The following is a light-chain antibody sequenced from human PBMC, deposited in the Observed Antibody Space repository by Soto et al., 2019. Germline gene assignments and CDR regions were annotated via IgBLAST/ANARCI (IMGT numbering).Light chain of an antibody. V-gene: IGLV1-40*01. J-gene: IGLJ2*01. CDR2: GNS. Sequence: QSVLTQPPSVSGAPGQRVTISCSVSSSNIGAGYDVHWYQQLPGTAPKLLIYGNSNRPSGVPDRFSGSKSGTSASLAITGLQAENEADYYRQSYDSSLSGLVVFGGGTKLTVL. CDR3: QSYDSSLSGLVV. CDR1: SSNIGAGYD.